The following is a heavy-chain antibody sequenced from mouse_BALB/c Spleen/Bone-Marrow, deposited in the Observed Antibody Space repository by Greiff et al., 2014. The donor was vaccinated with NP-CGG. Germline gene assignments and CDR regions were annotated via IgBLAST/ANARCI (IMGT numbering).Heavy chain of an antibody. CDR2: INPSNGRT. V-gene: IGHV1S81*02. J-gene: IGHJ1*01. CDR3: ARRGYGNYGWYFDV. CDR1: GYTFTSYW. D-gene: IGHD2-10*02. Sequence: QVQLQQSGAELVKPVASVKLSCKASGYTFTSYWMHWVKQRPGQGLEWIGEINPSNGRTNYNEKFKSKATLTVDKSSSTAYMQLSSLTSEDSAVYYCARRGYGNYGWYFDVWGAGTTVTVSS.